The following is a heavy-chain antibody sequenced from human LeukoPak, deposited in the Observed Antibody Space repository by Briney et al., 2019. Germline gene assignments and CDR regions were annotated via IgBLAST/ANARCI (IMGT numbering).Heavy chain of an antibody. CDR3: ARYSSGGYYFDY. CDR2: IHYSGST. Sequence: SETLSLTCTVSGGSISSYYWSWIRQPPGKGLEWIGYIHYSGSTNYNPSLKSRVTISVDTSKNQFSVKLSSVTTADTAVYYCARYSSGGYYFDYWGQGALVTVSS. CDR1: GGSISSYY. J-gene: IGHJ4*02. V-gene: IGHV4-59*01. D-gene: IGHD5-18*01.